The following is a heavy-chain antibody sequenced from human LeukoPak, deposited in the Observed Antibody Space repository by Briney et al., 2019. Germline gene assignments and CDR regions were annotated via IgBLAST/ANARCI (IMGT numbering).Heavy chain of an antibody. CDR2: ISDSGST. CDR1: GASISSYY. D-gene: IGHD2-2*01. Sequence: SETLSLTCTVSGASISSYYWSWIRQPPGKGLEWIAYISDSGSTNYNPSLKSRVTMSVDTSKNQFSLKLSSVTAADTAVYYCARERISTLPDYWGQGTLVTVSS. V-gene: IGHV4-59*12. J-gene: IGHJ4*02. CDR3: ARERISTLPDY.